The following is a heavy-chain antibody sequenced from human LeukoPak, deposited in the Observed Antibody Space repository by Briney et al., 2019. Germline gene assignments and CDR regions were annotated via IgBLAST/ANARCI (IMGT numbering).Heavy chain of an antibody. J-gene: IGHJ3*02. CDR1: GFTFSSYA. CDR3: TVSSGGAFDI. Sequence: GGSLRLSCAVSGFTFSSYAMSWVRQAPGGGLEWVSAITRSGDNTFYTDSVKGRFTISRDNSKNTLYLQMNSLRAEDTAVYYCTVSSGGAFDIWGQGTMVTVSS. D-gene: IGHD6-25*01. CDR2: ITRSGDNT. V-gene: IGHV3-23*01.